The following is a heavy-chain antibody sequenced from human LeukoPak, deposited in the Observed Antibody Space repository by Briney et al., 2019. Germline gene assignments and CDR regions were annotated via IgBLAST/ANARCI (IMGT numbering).Heavy chain of an antibody. Sequence: PGGSLRLSCAASGFTFSSYAMSWVRQAPGKGLEWVSAISGSGGSTYYADSVKGRFTISRDNSKNTLYLQMNSLRAEDTAVYYCAKVSDYDFWSGYFPRWGQGTLVTVSS. CDR1: GFTFSSYA. V-gene: IGHV3-23*01. D-gene: IGHD3-3*01. CDR2: ISGSGGST. J-gene: IGHJ4*02. CDR3: AKVSDYDFWSGYFPR.